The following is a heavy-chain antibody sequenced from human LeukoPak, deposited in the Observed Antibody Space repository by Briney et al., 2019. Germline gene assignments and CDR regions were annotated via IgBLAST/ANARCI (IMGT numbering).Heavy chain of an antibody. J-gene: IGHJ6*02. D-gene: IGHD2-2*01. CDR2: ISYDGSNK. CDR3: AKDIVVVPAAIYGMDV. CDR1: GFTFSSYG. V-gene: IGHV3-30*18. Sequence: GGSLRLSCAASGFTFSSYGMHWVRQAPGKGLEWVAAISYDGSNKYYADSVKGRFTISRDNSKNTLYLQMNSLRAEDTAVYYCAKDIVVVPAAIYGMDVWGQGTTVTVSS.